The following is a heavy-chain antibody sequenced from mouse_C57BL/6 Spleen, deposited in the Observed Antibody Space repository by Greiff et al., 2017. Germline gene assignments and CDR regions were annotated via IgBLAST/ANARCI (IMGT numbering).Heavy chain of an antibody. CDR1: GYAFTNYL. CDR2: INPGSGGT. D-gene: IGHD1-1*01. Sequence: VQLQQSGAELVRPGTSVKVSCKASGYAFTNYLIEWVKQRPGQGLEWIGVINPGSGGTNYNEKFKGKATLTADKSSSTAYMQLSSLTSEDSAVYFCARDYGSRGGAMDYWGQGTSVTVSS. CDR3: ARDYGSRGGAMDY. V-gene: IGHV1-54*01. J-gene: IGHJ4*01.